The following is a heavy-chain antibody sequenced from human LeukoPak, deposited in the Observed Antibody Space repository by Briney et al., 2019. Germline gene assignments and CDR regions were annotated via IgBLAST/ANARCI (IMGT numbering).Heavy chain of an antibody. V-gene: IGHV3-74*01. CDR1: GFTFSSSW. J-gene: IGHJ3*02. D-gene: IGHD6-13*01. Sequence: GGSLRLSCAASGFTFSSSWMHWVRQAPGKGLVWVSRINSDGSSTSYADSVKGRFTISRDNAKNSLYLQMNSLRAEDTAVYYCARDWRGGIAAAGLDAFDIWGQGTMVTVSS. CDR2: INSDGSST. CDR3: ARDWRGGIAAAGLDAFDI.